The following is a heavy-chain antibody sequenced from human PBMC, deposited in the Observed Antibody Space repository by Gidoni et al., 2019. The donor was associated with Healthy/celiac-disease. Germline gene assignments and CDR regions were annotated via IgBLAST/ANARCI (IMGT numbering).Heavy chain of an antibody. CDR3: ARASAVAGSLDLWY. Sequence: RFTISRDNSKNTLYLQMNSLRAEDTAVYYCARASAVAGSLDLWYWGQGTLVTVSS. J-gene: IGHJ4*02. V-gene: IGHV3-30*14. D-gene: IGHD6-19*01.